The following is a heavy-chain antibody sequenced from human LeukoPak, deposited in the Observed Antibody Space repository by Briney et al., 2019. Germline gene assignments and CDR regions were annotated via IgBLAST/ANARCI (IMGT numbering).Heavy chain of an antibody. Sequence: PSETLSLTCTVSGGSISSGGYYWSWIRQHPGKGLEWIGYIFYSGSTYYNPSLKSRVTISVDTSKNQFSLKLSSVTAADTAVYYCARVRRAAAGKYYGMDVWGQGTTVTVSS. CDR3: ARVRRAAAGKYYGMDV. D-gene: IGHD6-13*01. J-gene: IGHJ6*02. V-gene: IGHV4-31*03. CDR1: GGSISSGGYY. CDR2: IFYSGST.